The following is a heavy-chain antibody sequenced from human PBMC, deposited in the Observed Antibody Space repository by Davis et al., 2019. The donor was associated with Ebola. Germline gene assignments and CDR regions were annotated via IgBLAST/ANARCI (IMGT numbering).Heavy chain of an antibody. V-gene: IGHV3-21*01. CDR3: ARDSYSSGWYSDY. CDR1: GFTFSTYS. J-gene: IGHJ4*02. Sequence: GESLKISCASSGFTFSTYSMSWLRQAPGKALEWVSSISSDSDYIYYADSAKGRFTISRDNAKNSLFLQMNSLRAEDTAVYYCARDSYSSGWYSDYWGQGTLVTVSS. CDR2: ISSDSDYI. D-gene: IGHD6-19*01.